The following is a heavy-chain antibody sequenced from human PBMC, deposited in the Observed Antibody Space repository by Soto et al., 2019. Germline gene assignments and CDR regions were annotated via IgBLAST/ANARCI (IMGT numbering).Heavy chain of an antibody. V-gene: IGHV1-69*06. D-gene: IGHD6-13*01. Sequence: QVQLVQSGAEVKKPGSSVKVSCKASGGTFSSYAISWVRQAPGQGLEWMGGIIPIFGTANYAQKFQGRVTITADKSTSKAYMELSSLRSEDTAVYYCARGGSLRWYSSSWYWFAPWGQGTLVTVSS. CDR1: GGTFSSYA. CDR2: IIPIFGTA. CDR3: ARGGSLRWYSSSWYWFAP. J-gene: IGHJ5*02.